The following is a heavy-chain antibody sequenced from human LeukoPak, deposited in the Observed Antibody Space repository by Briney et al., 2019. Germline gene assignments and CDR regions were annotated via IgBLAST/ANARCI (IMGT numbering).Heavy chain of an antibody. CDR3: ARANMVRGVGSFFDRNWFDP. D-gene: IGHD3-10*01. CDR1: GFTFSSYG. Sequence: PGGSLRLSCAASGFTFSSYGMHWVRQAPGKGLEWVAFIRYDGSNKYYADSVKGRFTISRDNSKNTLFLQMNSLRDDDTAVYYCARANMVRGVGSFFDRNWFDPWGQGTLVTVSS. V-gene: IGHV3-30*02. CDR2: IRYDGSNK. J-gene: IGHJ5*02.